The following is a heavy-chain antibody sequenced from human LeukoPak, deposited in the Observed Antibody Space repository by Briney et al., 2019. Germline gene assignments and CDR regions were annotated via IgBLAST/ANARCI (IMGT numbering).Heavy chain of an antibody. CDR1: GGSISSYY. V-gene: IGHV4-59*01. J-gene: IGHJ5*02. CDR2: IYCSGST. CDR3: ARDHGGKRNWFDP. Sequence: SETLSLTCTVSGGSISSYYWSWIRQPPGKGLECIGYIYCSGSTNYNPSLKSRVTISVDTSKNQFSLKLSSVTAADTAVYYCARDHGGKRNWFDPWGQGTLVTVSS. D-gene: IGHD4-23*01.